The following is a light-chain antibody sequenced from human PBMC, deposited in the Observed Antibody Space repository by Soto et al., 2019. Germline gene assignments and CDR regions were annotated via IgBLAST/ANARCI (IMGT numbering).Light chain of an antibody. CDR3: NSYSSSSTLVV. V-gene: IGLV2-14*03. CDR2: DVR. J-gene: IGLJ3*02. Sequence: QSVLTQPASVSGSPGQSIAISCSGTSSDVGGYNYVSWYQHHPGKAPKLIIFDVRKRPSGVSNRFSGSKSGTTASLTISGLQAEDEADYYCNSYSSSSTLVVFGGGTQLTVL. CDR1: SSDVGGYNY.